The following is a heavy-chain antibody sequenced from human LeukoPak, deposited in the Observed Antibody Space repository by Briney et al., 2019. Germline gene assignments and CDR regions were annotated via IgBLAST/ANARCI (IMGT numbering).Heavy chain of an antibody. V-gene: IGHV1-2*02. CDR2: INPNSGGT. CDR1: GYTFTGYY. Sequence: ASVKVSCKASGYTFTGYYMHWVRQAPGQGLEWMGWINPNSGGTNYAQKFQGRVTMTRDTSISTAYMVLRRLRSDDTAVYYCARDRDTWTGYSGYADYWGQGTLVTVSS. CDR3: ARDRDTWTGYSGYADY. D-gene: IGHD5-12*01. J-gene: IGHJ4*01.